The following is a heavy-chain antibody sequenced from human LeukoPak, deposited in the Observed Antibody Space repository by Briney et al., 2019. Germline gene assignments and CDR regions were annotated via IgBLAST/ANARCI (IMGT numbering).Heavy chain of an antibody. Sequence: ASVKVSCKASGYTFTSYGISWVRQAPGQGLEWMGWISAYNGNTNYAQKLQGRVTMTTDTSTSTAYMELRSLRSDDTAVYYCARDRDRIPLLYYYYGMDVWGQGTTVTVSS. J-gene: IGHJ6*02. V-gene: IGHV1-18*01. CDR1: GYTFTSYG. CDR2: ISAYNGNT. D-gene: IGHD3-10*01. CDR3: ARDRDRIPLLYYYYGMDV.